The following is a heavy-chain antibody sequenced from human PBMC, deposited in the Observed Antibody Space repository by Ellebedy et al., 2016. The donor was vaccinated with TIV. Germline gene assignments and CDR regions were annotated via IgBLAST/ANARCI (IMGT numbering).Heavy chain of an antibody. D-gene: IGHD6-13*01. Sequence: GESLKIFCAASGCTFSHYGMSWVRQAPGKGPEWVWTLGGDGDRTFYTDSVKGRVTIPRDNSKNTLYLQMSSLRVEDTAVYYCAKQPLISSTWYYFDFWGLGTLVTVSS. J-gene: IGHJ4*02. CDR3: AKQPLISSTWYYFDF. CDR2: LGGDGDRT. V-gene: IGHV3-23*01. CDR1: GCTFSHYG.